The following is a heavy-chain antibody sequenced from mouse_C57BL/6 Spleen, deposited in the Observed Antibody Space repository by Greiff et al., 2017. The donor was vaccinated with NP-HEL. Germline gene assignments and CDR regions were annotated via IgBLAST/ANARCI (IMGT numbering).Heavy chain of an antibody. CDR2: IYPRDGST. J-gene: IGHJ2*01. CDR3: ARARGYDYDVLFDY. D-gene: IGHD2-4*01. V-gene: IGHV1-85*01. Sequence: VQLQQSGPELVKPGASVKLSCKASGYTFTSYDINWVKQRPGQGLEWIGWIYPRDGSTKYNERLTGKATLTVDTAASTAYRELHSRTSEDSAVYGCARARGYDYDVLFDYWGKGTTLTVSS. CDR1: GYTFTSYD.